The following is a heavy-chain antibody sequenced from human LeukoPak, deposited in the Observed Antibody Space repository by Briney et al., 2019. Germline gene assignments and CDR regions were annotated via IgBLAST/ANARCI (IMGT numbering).Heavy chain of an antibody. CDR1: GGSISSSSYY. CDR2: IYYSGST. J-gene: IGHJ4*02. D-gene: IGHD3-16*02. Sequence: SETLSLTCTVSGGSISSSSYYWGWIRQPPGKGLEWIGSIYYSGSTYYNPSLKSRVTISVDTSKNQFSLKLSSVTAADTAVYYCARAGERLDYVWGSYRFDYWGQGTLVTVSS. CDR3: ARAGERLDYVWGSYRFDY. V-gene: IGHV4-39*07.